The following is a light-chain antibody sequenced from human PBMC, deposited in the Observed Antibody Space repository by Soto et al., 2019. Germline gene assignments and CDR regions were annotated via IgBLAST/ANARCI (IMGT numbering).Light chain of an antibody. Sequence: DIQMTQSPSTLSASVGDRVTITCRASQSISSWLAWYQQKPGKAPKLLIYKASSLESAVPSRFSGSGSGTEFTLTISSLQPDDFATYYCQHYSLYSPWTFGQGTKVDIK. CDR1: QSISSW. CDR2: KAS. J-gene: IGKJ1*01. CDR3: QHYSLYSPWT. V-gene: IGKV1-5*03.